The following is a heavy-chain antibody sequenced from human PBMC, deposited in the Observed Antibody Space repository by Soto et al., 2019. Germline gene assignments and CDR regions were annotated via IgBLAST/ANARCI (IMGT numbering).Heavy chain of an antibody. CDR2: INHSGGT. J-gene: IGHJ6*02. V-gene: IGHV4-34*01. CDR3: ARGAVGYCTNGVCLWYYYYGMDV. D-gene: IGHD2-8*01. CDR1: GGSFSGYY. Sequence: SETLSLTCAVYGGSFSGYYWSWIRQPPGKGLEWSGEINHSGGTNYNPSLKSRVTISVDTSKNQFSLKLSSVTAADTAVYCCARGAVGYCTNGVCLWYYYYGMDVWGQGTTVTVS.